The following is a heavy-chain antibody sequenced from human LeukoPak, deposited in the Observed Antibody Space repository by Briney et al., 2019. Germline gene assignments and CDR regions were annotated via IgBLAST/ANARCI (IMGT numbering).Heavy chain of an antibody. Sequence: GGSLRLSCAASGFTFDDYWMNWVRQTPGKGLEWVAIIKQDGSEKFYVDSVKGRFIISRDNAKNSLTLQMNSVRDEDTGVYYCVTERGDLWGQGTLVTVSS. CDR1: GFTFDDYW. V-gene: IGHV3-7*01. CDR3: VTERGDL. J-gene: IGHJ5*02. CDR2: IKQDGSEK.